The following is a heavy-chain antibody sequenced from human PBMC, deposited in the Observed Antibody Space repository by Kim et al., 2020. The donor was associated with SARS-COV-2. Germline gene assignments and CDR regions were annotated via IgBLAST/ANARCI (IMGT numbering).Heavy chain of an antibody. CDR3: ARDKEMATIDYYYYGMDV. V-gene: IGHV4-61*02. CDR2: IYTSGST. Sequence: SETLSLTCTVSGGSISSGSYYWSWIRQPAGMGLEWIGRIYTSGSTNYNPSLKSRVTISVDTSKNQFSLKLSSVTAADTAVYYCARDKEMATIDYYYYGMDVWGQGTTVTVSS. J-gene: IGHJ6*02. CDR1: GGSISSGSYY. D-gene: IGHD5-12*01.